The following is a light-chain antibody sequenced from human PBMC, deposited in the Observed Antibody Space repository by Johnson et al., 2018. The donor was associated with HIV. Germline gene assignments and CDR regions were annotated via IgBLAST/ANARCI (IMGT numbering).Light chain of an antibody. CDR1: SSNIGNNY. J-gene: IGLJ1*01. CDR2: DNN. V-gene: IGLV1-51*01. Sequence: QSVLTQPPSVSAAPGQKVTISCSGSSSNIGNNYVSWYQQLPGTAPKFLIYDNNQRPSGIPDRFSGSKSGTSATLGITGLQTGDEADYYCGTWDSSLSQGVFGTGTKVTVL. CDR3: GTWDSSLSQGV.